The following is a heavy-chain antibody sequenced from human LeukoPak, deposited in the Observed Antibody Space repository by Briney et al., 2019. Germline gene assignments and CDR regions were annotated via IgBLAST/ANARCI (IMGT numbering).Heavy chain of an antibody. V-gene: IGHV4-59*01. CDR2: IYYSGST. Sequence: SETLSLTCTVYGGSISSYYWSWIRQPPGKGLEWIGYIYYSGSTNYNPSLKSRVTISVDTSKNQFSLKLSSVTAADTAVYYCARAEGIRDGYNYWGQGTLVTVSS. D-gene: IGHD5-24*01. CDR1: GGSISSYY. J-gene: IGHJ4*02. CDR3: ARAEGIRDGYNY.